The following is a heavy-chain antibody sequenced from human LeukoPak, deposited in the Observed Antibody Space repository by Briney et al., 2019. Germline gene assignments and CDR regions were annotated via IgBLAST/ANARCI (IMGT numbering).Heavy chain of an antibody. CDR2: ISYDGSNK. Sequence: PGRSLRLSCAASGFTFSSYGMHWVRQASGKGLEWVAIISYDGSNKYYADSVKGRFTISRDNSKNTLYLQMNSLRAEDTAVYYCAKDNEDYWGQGTLVTVSS. J-gene: IGHJ4*02. CDR3: AKDNEDY. D-gene: IGHD2-8*01. CDR1: GFTFSSYG. V-gene: IGHV3-30*18.